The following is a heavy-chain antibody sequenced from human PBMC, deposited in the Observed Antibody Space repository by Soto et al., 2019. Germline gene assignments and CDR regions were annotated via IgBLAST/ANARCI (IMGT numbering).Heavy chain of an antibody. D-gene: IGHD5-18*01. CDR2: IIPILGIA. Sequence: QVQLVQSGAEVKKPGSSVKVSCKASGGTFGSYTISWVRQAPGQGLEWMGRIIPILGIANYAQKFQGRVTITADKSTSTAYMELSSLRSEDTAVYYCARDRGYSYGYLYPPFDYWGQGTLVTVSS. J-gene: IGHJ4*02. CDR1: GGTFGSYT. V-gene: IGHV1-69*08. CDR3: ARDRGYSYGYLYPPFDY.